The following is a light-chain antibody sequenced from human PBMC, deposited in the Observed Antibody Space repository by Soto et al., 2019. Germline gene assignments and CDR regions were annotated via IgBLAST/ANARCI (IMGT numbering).Light chain of an antibody. CDR3: SSYTSSSTLEHV. Sequence: QSVLTQPASVSGSPGQSITISCTGTSSDVGGYNYVSWYQQHPGKAPKLMIYEVSNRPSGVSNRFSGSKSGNTASLTISGIQAEDEADYSCSSYTSSSTLEHVFGTGTKVTVL. CDR1: SSDVGGYNY. CDR2: EVS. V-gene: IGLV2-14*01. J-gene: IGLJ1*01.